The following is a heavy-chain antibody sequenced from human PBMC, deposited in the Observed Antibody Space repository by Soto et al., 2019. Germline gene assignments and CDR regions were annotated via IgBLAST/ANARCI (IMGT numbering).Heavy chain of an antibody. D-gene: IGHD4-4*01. Sequence: GGSLRLSCAASGFTFSSYWMSWVRQAPGKGLEWVANIKQDGSEKYYVDSVKGRFTISRDNAKNSLYLQMNSLRAEDTAVYYCARGTVTTYYYYYGMDAWGQGTTVTVSS. J-gene: IGHJ6*02. CDR3: ARGTVTTYYYYYGMDA. CDR2: IKQDGSEK. CDR1: GFTFSSYW. V-gene: IGHV3-7*03.